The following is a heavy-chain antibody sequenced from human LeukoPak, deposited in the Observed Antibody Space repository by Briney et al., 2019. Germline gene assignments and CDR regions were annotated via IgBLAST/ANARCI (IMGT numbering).Heavy chain of an antibody. CDR2: IGTAGDT. J-gene: IGHJ6*02. Sequence: GGSLRLSCAASGFTFSSYGMHWVRQATGKGLEWVSAIGTAGDTYYPGSVKGRFTISRENAKNSLYLQMNSLRAGDTAVYYCAKGGISSSWATDYYGMDVWGQGTTVTVSS. V-gene: IGHV3-13*01. CDR3: AKGGISSSWATDYYGMDV. CDR1: GFTFSSYG. D-gene: IGHD6-13*01.